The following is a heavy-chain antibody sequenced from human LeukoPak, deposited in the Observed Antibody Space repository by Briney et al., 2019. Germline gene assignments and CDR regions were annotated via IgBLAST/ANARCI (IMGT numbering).Heavy chain of an antibody. D-gene: IGHD1-14*01. J-gene: IGHJ6*03. Sequence: GGSLRLSCAASGFSFSSYAMSWVRQAPGKGLDWVSTISSSGGDTFYADSVKGRFTISRDNSKNTLYLQMNSLRAEDTAVYYCAKDFPILSTTQNYYYYMDVWGKGTTVTVSS. CDR1: GFSFSSYA. V-gene: IGHV3-23*01. CDR3: AKDFPILSTTQNYYYYMDV. CDR2: ISSSGGDT.